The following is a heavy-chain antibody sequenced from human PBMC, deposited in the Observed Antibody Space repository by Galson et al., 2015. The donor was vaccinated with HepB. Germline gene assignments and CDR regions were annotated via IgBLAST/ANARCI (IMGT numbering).Heavy chain of an antibody. Sequence: SLRLSCAASGFTFSRPWMHWVRQSPGKGLVWVSRINPDGSRTSYADSVKGRVTISRDNDRNTLHLQLHSPKDEDTALYSCVSTDWGAPYFWGQGTLVTVSS. CDR3: VSTDWGAPYF. CDR2: INPDGSRT. V-gene: IGHV3-74*01. D-gene: IGHD2/OR15-2a*01. J-gene: IGHJ4*02. CDR1: GFTFSRPW.